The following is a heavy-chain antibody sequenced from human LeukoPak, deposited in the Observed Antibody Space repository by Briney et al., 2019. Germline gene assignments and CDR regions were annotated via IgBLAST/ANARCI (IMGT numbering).Heavy chain of an antibody. V-gene: IGHV1-18*01. Sequence: ASVKVSCKASGYTFTSYGISWVRQAPGQGLEWMGWISAYNGNTNYAQKLQGRVTMTTDTSTSTAYMELRSLRSDDTAVYYCARVTPMAQGYCSGGSCYSVGYYFDYWGQGTLVTVSS. CDR3: ARVTPMAQGYCSGGSCYSVGYYFDY. CDR2: ISAYNGNT. CDR1: GYTFTSYG. J-gene: IGHJ4*02. D-gene: IGHD2-15*01.